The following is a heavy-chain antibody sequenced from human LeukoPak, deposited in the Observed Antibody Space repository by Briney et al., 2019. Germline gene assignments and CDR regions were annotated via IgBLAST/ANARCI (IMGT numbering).Heavy chain of an antibody. D-gene: IGHD3-22*01. J-gene: IGHJ3*01. CDR2: IYSGGSP. CDR3: ARDGADNSGYYFGSL. CDR1: GLTVRSSY. Sequence: LPRSGAPSGLTVRSSYMSWVRQDPGKGLDWVSVIYSGGSPDYADSVKGRFTISSDNSKNTLYLQMNSLRVEDTAVYYCARDGADNSGYYFGSLWGQGTMVTVSS. V-gene: IGHV3-53*01.